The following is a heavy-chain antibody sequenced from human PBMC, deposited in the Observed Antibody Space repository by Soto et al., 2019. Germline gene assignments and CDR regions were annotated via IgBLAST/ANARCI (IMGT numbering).Heavy chain of an antibody. D-gene: IGHD3-16*01. V-gene: IGHV3-48*01. J-gene: IGHJ6*02. Sequence: GGSQRLPSTACGVSFRSYGMNWVRQARGKGLEWVSYISSSSSTIYYAECVKGRCTISRDNAKNSLYLQMNSLRAEDTAVYYCVKKYTYGPSVYHYGLDVWGRGTTVTVSS. CDR3: VKKYTYGPSVYHYGLDV. CDR2: ISSSSSTI. CDR1: GVSFRSYG.